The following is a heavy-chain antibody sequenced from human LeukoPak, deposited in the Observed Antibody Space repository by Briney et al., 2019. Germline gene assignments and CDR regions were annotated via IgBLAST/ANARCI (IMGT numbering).Heavy chain of an antibody. J-gene: IGHJ4*02. CDR1: GYNFRHYG. V-gene: IGHV1-18*01. D-gene: IGHD2-15*01. CDR3: ARDEKKYCSGGSCPAYFDY. Sequence: ASVKVSCKTSGYNFRHYGIIWVRQAPGQGLEWMAWISGGYNGDSNYALKLRGRLTMTTDTSTSTAYMELRSLRSDDTAVYYCARDEKKYCSGGSCPAYFDYWGQGTLVTVSS. CDR2: ISGGYNGDS.